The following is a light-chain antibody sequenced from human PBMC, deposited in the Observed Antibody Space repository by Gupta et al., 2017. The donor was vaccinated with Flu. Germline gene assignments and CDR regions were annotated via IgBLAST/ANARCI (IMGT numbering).Light chain of an antibody. Sequence: EVALTQSPATLSLSPGDRAVLACRASQSVSTSLAWYQQKRGQAPRLLMYAASRWADGVPSRFSGSGSGTDFTLTISTLEPEDFAVYYCQQSSGLPLYTFGQGTKLEI. CDR1: QSVSTS. CDR3: QQSSGLPLYT. CDR2: AAS. J-gene: IGKJ2*01. V-gene: IGKV3-11*01.